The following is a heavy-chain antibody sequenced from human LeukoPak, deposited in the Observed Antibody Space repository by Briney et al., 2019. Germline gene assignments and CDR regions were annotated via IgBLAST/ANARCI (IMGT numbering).Heavy chain of an antibody. Sequence: GGSLRLSCAASGFTFSNSAMSWVRQAPGKGLEWVSTLSGSGITTYYADSVKGRFTISRDNSKNTLYLQMNSLRAEDTAVYYCAKGICSGWSYFVYWGHGTLVTVSS. D-gene: IGHD6-19*01. J-gene: IGHJ4*01. CDR3: AKGICSGWSYFVY. CDR2: LSGSGITT. V-gene: IGHV3-23*01. CDR1: GFTFSNSA.